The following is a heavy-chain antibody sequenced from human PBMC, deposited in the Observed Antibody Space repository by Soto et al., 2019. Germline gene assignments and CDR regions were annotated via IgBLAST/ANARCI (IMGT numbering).Heavy chain of an antibody. D-gene: IGHD3-3*01. J-gene: IGHJ4*02. V-gene: IGHV1-18*01. CDR1: GYTFNSYG. Sequence: QVLLVQSGAEVKKPGASVKASCKASGYTFNSYGVSWVRQAPGQGLEWMGWISAYNGHTKYSQNLQGRVTMTIETTTSSAYLEVRSRRSDDTAIYYCARYCWSGQLPFYFDQWGQGTLVTVAS. CDR2: ISAYNGHT. CDR3: ARYCWSGQLPFYFDQ.